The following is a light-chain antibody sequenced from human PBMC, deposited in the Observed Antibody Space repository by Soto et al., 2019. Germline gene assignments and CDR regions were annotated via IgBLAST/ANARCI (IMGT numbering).Light chain of an antibody. CDR2: DAS. V-gene: IGKV1-39*01. CDR3: QQSYSTPIT. J-gene: IGKJ5*01. Sequence: DIQMTQSPSSLSASVGDRVTITCRASQSISSYLNWYQQKPGKAPKLLIYDASRLQSGVPSRFSGSGSGTDFTLTISSLQPEDFATYYWQQSYSTPITLGHGTRLEIK. CDR1: QSISSY.